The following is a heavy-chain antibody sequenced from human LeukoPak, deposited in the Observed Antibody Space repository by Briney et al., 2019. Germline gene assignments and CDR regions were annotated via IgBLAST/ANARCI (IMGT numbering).Heavy chain of an antibody. D-gene: IGHD6-6*01. J-gene: IGHJ4*02. Sequence: GGSLRLSCAASGFTFDDYAMHWVRQAPGKGLEWVSGISWNSGSIGYADSVKGRFTISRDNAKNSLYLQMNSLRAEDTAVYYCARAKYSSSSWKDYWGQGTLVTVSS. CDR3: ARAKYSSSSWKDY. V-gene: IGHV3-9*01. CDR1: GFTFDDYA. CDR2: ISWNSGSI.